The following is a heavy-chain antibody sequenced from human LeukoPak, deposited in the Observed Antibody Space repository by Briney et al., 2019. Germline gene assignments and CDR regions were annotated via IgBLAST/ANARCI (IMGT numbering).Heavy chain of an antibody. D-gene: IGHD2-21*01. CDR3: ARSPMGTPVIPYCYYSTPV. CDR2: ISYSGTT. J-gene: IGHJ6*03. V-gene: IGHV4-59*01. CDR1: GVPINRFY. Sequence: SETLSLTCTVSGVPINRFYGIWIRKPPGKGLEWIGEISYSGTTNYNPSLKSRVTISIDTSKNQLSLRLSSVTAADTAVYYCARSPMGTPVIPYCYYSTPVGGKGTSVTVSS.